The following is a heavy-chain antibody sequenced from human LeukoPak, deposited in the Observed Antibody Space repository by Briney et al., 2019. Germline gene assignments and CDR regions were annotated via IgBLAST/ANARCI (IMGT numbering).Heavy chain of an antibody. J-gene: IGHJ4*02. CDR2: IRYDGSNT. V-gene: IGHV3-30*02. D-gene: IGHD3-16*01. CDR3: ARGFRGGSLDY. CDR1: GFTFNNYG. Sequence: GGSLRLSCAASGFTFNNYGMHWVRQAPGKGLEWLAFIRYDGSNTYYADSVKGRFTVSRDDSKNTLYLQMNSLRGDDTAVYYCARGFRGGSLDYWGQGTLVTVSS.